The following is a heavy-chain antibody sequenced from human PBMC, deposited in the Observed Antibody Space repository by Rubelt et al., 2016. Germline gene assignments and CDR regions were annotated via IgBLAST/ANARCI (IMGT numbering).Heavy chain of an antibody. V-gene: IGHV3-30*02. CDR3: ARVVPAAIGASHSFDY. CDR2: IRNDGSNE. CDR1: GFTFSSYG. D-gene: IGHD2-2*02. Sequence: GGGVAQPGGSLRLSCAASGFTFSSYGMHWVRQAPGKGLEWVAFIRNDGSNEYYADSVKGRFTISRDNSKNTLYLQMNSLRAEDTAVYYCARVVPAAIGASHSFDYWGQGTLVTVSS. J-gene: IGHJ4*02.